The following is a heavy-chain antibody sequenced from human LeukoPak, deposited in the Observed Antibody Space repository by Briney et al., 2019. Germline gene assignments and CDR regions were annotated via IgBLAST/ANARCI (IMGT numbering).Heavy chain of an antibody. D-gene: IGHD2-15*01. CDR2: IYSGGST. V-gene: IGHV3-53*01. CDR3: AKSPVSSCRGSFCYPFDY. J-gene: IGHJ4*02. CDR1: GFTVSSNY. Sequence: GGSLRLSCAASGFTVSSNYMSWVRQAPGKGLEWVSIIYSGGSTYYADSVKGRFTISRDNSRNTLYLQMNTLRAEDTAVYFCAKSPVSSCRGSFCYPFDYWGQGNLVTVSS.